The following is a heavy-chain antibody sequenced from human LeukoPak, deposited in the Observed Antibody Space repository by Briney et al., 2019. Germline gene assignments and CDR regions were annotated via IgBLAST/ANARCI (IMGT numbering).Heavy chain of an antibody. D-gene: IGHD3-22*01. V-gene: IGHV3-21*06. Sequence: PGGSLRLSCAASGFTFSSYNMNWVRQAPGEGLEWVSSISSSSSYIYYADSVKGRFTISRDNVNNSLYLQVNSLRAEDTAVYYCARDHGTNFYDSSGYKAFDIWGQGTMVIVSS. J-gene: IGHJ3*02. CDR3: ARDHGTNFYDSSGYKAFDI. CDR1: GFTFSSYN. CDR2: ISSSSSYI.